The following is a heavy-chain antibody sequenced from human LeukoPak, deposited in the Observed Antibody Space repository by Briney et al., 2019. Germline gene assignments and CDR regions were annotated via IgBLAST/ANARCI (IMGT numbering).Heavy chain of an antibody. Sequence: GGSLRLSCAASGFTFSSYGMHWVRQAPGKGLEWVAILSYDGRNKNYADSVKGRFTISRDNSKDTLYLQMNSLRAEDTAVYYCARGDYDGSGSMGYWGQGTLVTVSS. V-gene: IGHV3-30*03. CDR3: ARGDYDGSGSMGY. CDR1: GFTFSSYG. CDR2: LSYDGRNK. J-gene: IGHJ4*02. D-gene: IGHD3-22*01.